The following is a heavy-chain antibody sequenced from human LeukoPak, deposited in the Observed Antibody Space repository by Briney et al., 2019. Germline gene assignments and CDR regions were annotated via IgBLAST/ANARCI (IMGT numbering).Heavy chain of an antibody. D-gene: IGHD3-22*01. CDR2: SIPSFGTV. CDR3: ARGDPYYDEILDY. V-gene: IGHV1-69*05. CDR1: GAGFTINT. J-gene: IGHJ4*02. Sequence: SVTVSCTSSGAGFTINTISWVRHGPGQGLEWVGGSIPSFGTVSYAQKYPGRVTITTDESTSTAYMELSRLRSEDTAVYYCARGDPYYDEILDYWGQGTLVTVSS.